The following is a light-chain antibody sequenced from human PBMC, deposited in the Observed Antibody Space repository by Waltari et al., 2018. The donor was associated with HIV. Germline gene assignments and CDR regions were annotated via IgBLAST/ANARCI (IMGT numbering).Light chain of an antibody. J-gene: IGLJ2*01. V-gene: IGLV1-40*01. Sequence: QSVLTQPPSVSGAPGQRVTISCPGSDSNIGAGDDVHWSQQLPGTAPKLLIYGNSNRPSGVPDRFSGSRSGTSASLAITGLQAEDEADYYCQSYDVTLSGPLVFGGGTKLTVL. CDR2: GNS. CDR3: QSYDVTLSGPLV. CDR1: DSNIGAGDD.